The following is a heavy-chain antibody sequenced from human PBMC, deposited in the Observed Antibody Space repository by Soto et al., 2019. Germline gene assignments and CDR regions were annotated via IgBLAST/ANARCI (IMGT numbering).Heavy chain of an antibody. Sequence: GASVKVSCKASGYTFTSYAMYWVRQAPGQGLEWMGIINPSGGSTSYAQKFQGRVTMTRDTSTSTVYMELSSLRSEDTAVYYCARVEMATIKGNAFDIWGQGTMVTVSS. J-gene: IGHJ3*02. CDR3: ARVEMATIKGNAFDI. V-gene: IGHV1-46*01. CDR2: INPSGGST. CDR1: GYTFTSYA. D-gene: IGHD5-12*01.